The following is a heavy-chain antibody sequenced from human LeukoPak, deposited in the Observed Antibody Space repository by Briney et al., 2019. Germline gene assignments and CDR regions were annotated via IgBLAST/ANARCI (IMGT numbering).Heavy chain of an antibody. D-gene: IGHD5-18*01. CDR3: ARDLGYSSPDY. CDR2: IYSGGST. Sequence: PGGSLRLSCAASGFTVSSNYMSWVRQAPGKGLEWVSVIYSGGSTYYADSVKGRFTISRDNPKNTLYLQMNSLRAEDTAVYYCARDLGYSSPDYWGQGTLVTVSS. CDR1: GFTVSSNY. J-gene: IGHJ4*02. V-gene: IGHV3-66*01.